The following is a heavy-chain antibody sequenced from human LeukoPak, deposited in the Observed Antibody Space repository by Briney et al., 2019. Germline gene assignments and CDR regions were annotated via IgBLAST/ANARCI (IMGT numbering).Heavy chain of an antibody. CDR3: AREGYSGYDYFFGRWFDP. Sequence: GGSLRLSCAASGFTFSGYTMNWVRQAPGKGLEWVSSISSSSSYISYADSLKGRFTISRDNAKNSLYLQMNSLRAEDTAVYYCAREGYSGYDYFFGRWFDPWGQGTLVTVSS. CDR1: GFTFSGYT. D-gene: IGHD5-12*01. J-gene: IGHJ5*02. V-gene: IGHV3-21*01. CDR2: ISSSSSYI.